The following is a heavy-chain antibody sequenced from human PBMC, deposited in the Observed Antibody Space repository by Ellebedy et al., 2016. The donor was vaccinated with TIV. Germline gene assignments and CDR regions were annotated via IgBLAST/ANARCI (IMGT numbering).Heavy chain of an antibody. CDR3: ATPRITGTGNGMDV. V-gene: IGHV1-69*02. J-gene: IGHJ6*02. D-gene: IGHD1/OR15-1a*01. Sequence: KFQGRVTITADKSTSTAYMELSSLRSEDTAVYYCATPRITGTGNGMDVWGQGTTVTVSS.